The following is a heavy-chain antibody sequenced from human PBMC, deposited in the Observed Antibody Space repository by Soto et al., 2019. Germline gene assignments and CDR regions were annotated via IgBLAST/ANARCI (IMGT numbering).Heavy chain of an antibody. V-gene: IGHV3-30-3*01. CDR2: ISYDGSNK. CDR1: GFTFSSYA. D-gene: IGHD3-3*01. J-gene: IGHJ6*02. CDR3: ARDLGTIEYYYYYGMDV. Sequence: LRLSCAASGFTFSSYAMHWVRQAPGKGLEWVAVISYDGSNKHYADSVKGRFTISRDNSKNTLYLQMNSLRAEDTAVYYCARDLGTIEYYYYYGMDVWGQGTTVTVSS.